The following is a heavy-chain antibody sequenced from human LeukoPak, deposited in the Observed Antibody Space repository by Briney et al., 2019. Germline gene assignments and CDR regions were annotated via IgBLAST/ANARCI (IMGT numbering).Heavy chain of an antibody. D-gene: IGHD3-22*01. Sequence: GGSLRLSCVASGFTFSSYGMHWVRRAPGKGLEWVAFVRYDGSNTYCLDSVKGQFTISRDNSKNTLYLQMNSLRPEDTAVYYCARDRSGDTMIYDYWGQGTLVTVSS. CDR1: GFTFSSYG. CDR3: ARDRSGDTMIYDY. V-gene: IGHV3-30*02. J-gene: IGHJ4*02. CDR2: VRYDGSNT.